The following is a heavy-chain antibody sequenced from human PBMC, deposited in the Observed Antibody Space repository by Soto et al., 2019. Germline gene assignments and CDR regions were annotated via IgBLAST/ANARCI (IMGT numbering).Heavy chain of an antibody. V-gene: IGHV4-59*01. D-gene: IGHD3-22*01. J-gene: IGHJ5*01. CDR3: ARDRYFYDSAGYYRTLDS. Sequence: SETLSLTCTISGGSFNNDYWTWIRQSPGKGLEWIGYIFHSGITDFNPSVKSRVTISIDKSKNLFSLKLTSVTAADTAVYYCARDRYFYDSAGYYRTLDSWGQGILVTVSS. CDR2: IFHSGIT. CDR1: GGSFNNDY.